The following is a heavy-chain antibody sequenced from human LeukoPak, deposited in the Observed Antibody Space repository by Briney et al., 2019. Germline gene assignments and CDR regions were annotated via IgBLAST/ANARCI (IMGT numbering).Heavy chain of an antibody. CDR2: IRYDGSNK. CDR3: AKDLSGYSYGYSGIDP. Sequence: GGSLRLSCAASGFTFSSYGMHWVRQAPGKGLEWVAFIRYDGSNKYYADSVKGRFTISRDNSKNTLYLQMNSLRAEDTAVYYCAKDLSGYSYGYSGIDPWGQGTLVTVSS. D-gene: IGHD5-18*01. CDR1: GFTFSSYG. J-gene: IGHJ5*02. V-gene: IGHV3-30*02.